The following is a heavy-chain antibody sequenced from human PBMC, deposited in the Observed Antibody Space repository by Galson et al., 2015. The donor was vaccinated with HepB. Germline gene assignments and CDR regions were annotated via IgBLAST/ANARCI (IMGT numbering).Heavy chain of an antibody. J-gene: IGHJ6*02. V-gene: IGHV4-34*01. CDR1: GGSFSGYY. CDR3: ARGFIAAAGSDSYYGMDV. D-gene: IGHD6-13*01. Sequence: LSLTCAVSGGSFSGYYWSWIRQPPGKGLEWIGEINHSGSTNYNPSLKSRVTISVDTSKNQFSLKLSSVTAADTAVYYCARGFIAAAGSDSYYGMDVWGQGTTVTVSS. CDR2: INHSGST.